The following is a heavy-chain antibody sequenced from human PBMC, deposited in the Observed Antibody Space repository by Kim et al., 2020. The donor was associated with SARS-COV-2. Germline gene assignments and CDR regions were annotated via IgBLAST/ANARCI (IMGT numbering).Heavy chain of an antibody. CDR1: GFTFSSYG. CDR2: ISYDGSNK. V-gene: IGHV3-30*18. Sequence: GGSLRLSCAASGFTFSSYGMHWVRQVPGKGLEWVAVISYDGSNKYYADSVKGRFTISRDNSKNTLYLQMNSLRAEDTAVYYCAKDYQIRYFDWLLYHYYYGMDVWGQGTTVTVSS. J-gene: IGHJ6*02. CDR3: AKDYQIRYFDWLLYHYYYGMDV. D-gene: IGHD3-9*01.